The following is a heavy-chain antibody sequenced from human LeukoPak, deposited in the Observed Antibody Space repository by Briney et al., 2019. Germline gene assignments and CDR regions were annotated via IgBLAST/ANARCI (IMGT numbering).Heavy chain of an antibody. CDR2: INPNSGGR. CDR1: GYTFTGYY. J-gene: IGHJ1*01. D-gene: IGHD3-9*01. CDR3: ARADGYYDILTGYYLVAEYFQH. V-gene: IGHV1-2*02. Sequence: ASVKDSCKASGYTFTGYYMHWVRQAPGQGLEWMGWINPNSGGRNYAQKFQGRVTMTRDTSISTAYMELSRLRSDDTAVYYCARADGYYDILTGYYLVAEYFQHWGQGTLVTVSS.